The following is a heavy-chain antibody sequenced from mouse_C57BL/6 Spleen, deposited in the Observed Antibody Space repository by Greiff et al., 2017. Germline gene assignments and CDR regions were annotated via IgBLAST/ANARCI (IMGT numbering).Heavy chain of an antibody. CDR2: ISYDGSN. CDR3: ARERENWAFAY. J-gene: IGHJ3*01. D-gene: IGHD4-1*01. Sequence: EVKLQESGPGLVKPSQSLSLSCSVSGYSITSGYYWNWIRQFPGNQLEWMGYISYDGSNNYNPSLKNRISITRDTSKNPFFLKLNSVTTEDTATYYCARERENWAFAYWGQGTLVTVSA. V-gene: IGHV3-6*01. CDR1: GYSITSGYY.